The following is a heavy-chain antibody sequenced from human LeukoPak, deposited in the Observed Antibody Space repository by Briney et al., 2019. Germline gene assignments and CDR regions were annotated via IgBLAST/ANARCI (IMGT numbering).Heavy chain of an antibody. D-gene: IGHD3-10*01. CDR3: ARHIGLWFGELSNFDY. CDR2: IDPSDSYT. V-gene: IGHV5-10-1*01. J-gene: IGHJ4*02. Sequence: GESLRISCKGSGYSFTSYWISWVCQMPGKGLEWMGRIDPSDSYTNYSPSFQGHVTISADKSISTAYLQWSSLKASDTAMYYCARHIGLWFGELSNFDYWGQGTLVTVSS. CDR1: GYSFTSYW.